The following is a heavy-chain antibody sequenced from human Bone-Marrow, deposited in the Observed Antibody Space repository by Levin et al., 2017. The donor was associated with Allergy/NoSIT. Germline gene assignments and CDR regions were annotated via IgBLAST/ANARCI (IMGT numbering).Heavy chain of an antibody. V-gene: IGHV3-7*04. J-gene: IGHJ4*02. CDR1: GFTFSSYW. CDR2: IKQDGSEK. D-gene: IGHD3-9*01. Sequence: GESLKISCAASGFTFSSYWMSWVRQAPGKGLEWVANIKQDGSEKYYVDSVKGRFTISRDNAKNSLYLQMNSLRAEDTAVYYCAREDILTGYYLAGWGPTLDYWGQGTLVTVSS. CDR3: AREDILTGYYLAGWGPTLDY.